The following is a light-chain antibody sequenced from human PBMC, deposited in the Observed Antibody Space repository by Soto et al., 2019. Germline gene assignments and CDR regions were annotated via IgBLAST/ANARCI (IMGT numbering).Light chain of an antibody. J-gene: IGKJ5*01. CDR1: QSISSS. CDR3: QQSYSTPWT. CDR2: GVS. V-gene: IGKV1-39*01. Sequence: DIQMTQSPSSLSASVGDKVTITCRASQSISSSLNWYQQKSGKAPNLLIYGVSRLQGGVPSRFSGSGSGTDFTLTISCLQSEDFATYYCQQSYSTPWTFGQGTRLEIK.